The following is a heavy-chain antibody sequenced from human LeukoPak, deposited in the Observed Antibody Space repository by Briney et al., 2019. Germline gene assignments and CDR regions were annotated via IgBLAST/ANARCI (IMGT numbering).Heavy chain of an antibody. CDR1: GYTFTTYY. CDR2: INPSVGST. D-gene: IGHD1-26*01. J-gene: IGHJ5*02. CDR3: ARDHSGSQHWFDP. V-gene: IGHV1-46*01. Sequence: ASETVSCKASGYTFTTYYVHWVRQAPGQGLEWMGVINPSVGSTSYAQKFQGRVTMTSDTSTSTVYMELSSLRSEDTAVYYCARDHSGSQHWFDPWGQGTLVTVSS.